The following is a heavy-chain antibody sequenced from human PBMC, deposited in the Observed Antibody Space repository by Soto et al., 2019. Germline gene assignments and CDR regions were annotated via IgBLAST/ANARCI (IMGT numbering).Heavy chain of an antibody. CDR1: GYTFTSYG. V-gene: IGHV1-18*01. CDR3: ARGSDIVVVPAAISWFDP. Sequence: ASVKVSCKASGYTFTSYGISWVRQAPGQGLEWMGWISAYNGNTNYAKKLQGRVTMTTDTSRSTAYMELRSLRSDDTAVYYCARGSDIVVVPAAISWFDPWGQGTLVTVSS. CDR2: ISAYNGNT. D-gene: IGHD2-2*01. J-gene: IGHJ5*02.